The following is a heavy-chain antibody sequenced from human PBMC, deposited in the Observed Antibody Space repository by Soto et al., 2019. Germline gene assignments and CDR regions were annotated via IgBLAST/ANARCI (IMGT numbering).Heavy chain of an antibody. CDR1: GFTFSSHN. V-gene: IGHV3-21*02. CDR2: IGTRDGSI. CDR3: ARELSTSIRAYN. D-gene: IGHD2-21*02. Sequence: EVQLVESGGGLVKPGGSLRLSCAAFGFTFSSHNIYWFRQPPGKGLEWISSIGTRDGSIYYADSVRGRFTISKDNAKNSVYLQMDSLRAEDTAIYHCARELSTSIRAYNWGQGTLVTVSS. J-gene: IGHJ4*02.